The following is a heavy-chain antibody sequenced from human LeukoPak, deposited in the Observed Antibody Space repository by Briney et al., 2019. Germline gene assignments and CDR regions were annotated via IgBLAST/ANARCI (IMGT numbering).Heavy chain of an antibody. CDR1: GGSFSSYY. V-gene: IGHV4-34*01. D-gene: IGHD2-21*02. CDR2: INHSGST. CDR3: ARTTAHWYFDL. J-gene: IGHJ2*01. Sequence: TSETLSLTCAVYGGSFSSYYWSWLRQPPGKGLEWIGEINHSGSTNYNPSLKSRVTMSVDTSKNQFSLSLTSVTAADTAVYYCARTTAHWYFDLWGRGTLVSVSS.